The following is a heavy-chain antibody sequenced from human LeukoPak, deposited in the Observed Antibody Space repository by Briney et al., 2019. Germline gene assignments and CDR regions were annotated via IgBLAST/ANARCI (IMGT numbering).Heavy chain of an antibody. D-gene: IGHD2-2*01. V-gene: IGHV1-3*01. Sequence: PRASVKVSCKASGYTFTGYYMHWVRQAPGQRLEWMGWINAGNGNTKYSQKFQGRVTITRDTSASTAYMELSSLRSEDTAVYYCARASPFDIVVVPAAMEFDYWGQGTLVTVSS. CDR1: GYTFTGYY. CDR2: INAGNGNT. J-gene: IGHJ4*02. CDR3: ARASPFDIVVVPAAMEFDY.